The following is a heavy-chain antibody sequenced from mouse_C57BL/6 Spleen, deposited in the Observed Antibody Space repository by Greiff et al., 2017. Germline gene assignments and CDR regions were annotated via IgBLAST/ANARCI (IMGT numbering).Heavy chain of an antibody. J-gene: IGHJ1*03. CDR3: ARSGYYGSSYWYFDV. Sequence: VKLQQPGAELVMPGASVKLSCKASGYTFTSYWMHWVKQRPGQGLEWIGEIDPSDSYTNYNQKFKGKSTLTVDKSSSTAYMQLSSLTSEDSAVYYCARSGYYGSSYWYFDVWGKGTTVTVSS. V-gene: IGHV1-69*01. D-gene: IGHD1-1*01. CDR1: GYTFTSYW. CDR2: IDPSDSYT.